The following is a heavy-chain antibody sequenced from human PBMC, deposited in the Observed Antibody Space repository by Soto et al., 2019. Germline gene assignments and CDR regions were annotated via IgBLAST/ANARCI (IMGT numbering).Heavy chain of an antibody. V-gene: IGHV3-30-3*02. CDR3: AKIYVWGSYRYGPPFDY. J-gene: IGHJ4*02. Sequence: PGGSLRLSCAASGFTFSSYAMHWVRQAPGKGLEWVAVISYDGSNKYYADSVKGRFTISRDNSKNTLYLQMNSLRAEDTAVYYCAKIYVWGSYRYGPPFDYWGQGTLVTVSS. CDR2: ISYDGSNK. CDR1: GFTFSSYA. D-gene: IGHD3-16*02.